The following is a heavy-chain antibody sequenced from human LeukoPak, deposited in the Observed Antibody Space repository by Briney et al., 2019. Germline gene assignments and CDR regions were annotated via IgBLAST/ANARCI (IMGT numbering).Heavy chain of an antibody. Sequence: PSETLSLTCTVSGGSISSASYYWGWIRQPPGKGLKWIGSIYYSGSTYYNPSLKSRVTISVNMSKNQFSLKLSSVTAADTAVYYCARQFGGYNLYYFDYWGQGTLVTVSS. CDR2: IYYSGST. V-gene: IGHV4-39*01. D-gene: IGHD5-24*01. CDR1: GGSISSASYY. CDR3: ARQFGGYNLYYFDY. J-gene: IGHJ4*02.